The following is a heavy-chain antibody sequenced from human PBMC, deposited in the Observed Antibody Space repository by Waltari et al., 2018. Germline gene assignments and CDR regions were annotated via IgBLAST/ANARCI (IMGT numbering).Heavy chain of an antibody. CDR1: GFTFRSYG. D-gene: IGHD4-17*01. J-gene: IGHJ6*03. CDR2: ISYSGGNK. Sequence: QVQLVESGGGAVQPGRSLRLSCAASGFTFRSYGMHWVRQAPGKGLERGAVISYSGGNKYCVDFVKGRFTISRDNSKNTLYLQMNSLRPEDTAVYHCAKDYGNYVSSYYHLNAWGRGTTVTVSS. V-gene: IGHV3-30*18. CDR3: AKDYGNYVSSYYHLNA.